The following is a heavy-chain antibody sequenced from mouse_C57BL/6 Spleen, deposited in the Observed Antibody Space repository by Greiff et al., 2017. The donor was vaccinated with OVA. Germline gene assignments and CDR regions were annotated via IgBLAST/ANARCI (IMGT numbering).Heavy chain of an antibody. CDR1: GFTFSDYG. V-gene: IGHV5-17*01. Sequence: EVHLVESGGGLVKPGGSLKLSCAASGFTFSDYGMHWVRQAPEKGLEWVAYISSGSSTIYYADTVKGRFTISRDNAKNTLFLQMTSLRSEDTAMYYCARRDYDGPYYAMDYWGQGTSVTVSS. J-gene: IGHJ4*01. CDR2: ISSGSSTI. D-gene: IGHD2-4*01. CDR3: ARRDYDGPYYAMDY.